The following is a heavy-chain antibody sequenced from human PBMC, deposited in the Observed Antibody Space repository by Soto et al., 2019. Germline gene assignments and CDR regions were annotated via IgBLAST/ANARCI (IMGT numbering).Heavy chain of an antibody. V-gene: IGHV4-4*02. J-gene: IGHJ5*02. Sequence: SETLSLTCGVSGGTVASSHWWSWVRQSPGGGLEWIGNVYHTGDTNFNRSLQSRVTISVDKSNNQFSLRLNSLTAADTAVYFFASEIVTAAGHNYLDPWAPGILVIVS. CDR1: GGTVASSHW. D-gene: IGHD2-21*02. CDR3: ASEIVTAAGHNYLDP. CDR2: VYHTGDT.